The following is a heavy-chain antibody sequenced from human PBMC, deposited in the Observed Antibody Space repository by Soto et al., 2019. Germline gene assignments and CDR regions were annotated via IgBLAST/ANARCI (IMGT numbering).Heavy chain of an antibody. V-gene: IGHV1-18*01. CDR1: GYTFSNYG. Sequence: AAVKVSCKTSGYTFSNYGITWVRQAPGQPLEWLGWISLYSDGTNYAQKFQGRVSMTTDTSTTTAYMELRSLRSDDTAVYYCARVVPGAEAWFGPWGQGTMVTVSS. CDR2: ISLYSDGT. CDR3: ARVVPGAEAWFGP. D-gene: IGHD2-2*01. J-gene: IGHJ5*02.